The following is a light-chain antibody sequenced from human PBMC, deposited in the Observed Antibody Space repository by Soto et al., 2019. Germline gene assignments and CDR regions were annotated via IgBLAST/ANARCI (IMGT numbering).Light chain of an antibody. V-gene: IGKV3-11*01. CDR1: QSVSSY. J-gene: IGKJ3*01. CDR2: DAS. Sequence: EIVFTQSPASLYLSPGERANLCCRASQSVSSYLAWYQQKNGQAPRLLIYDASNRATGIPARFSGSGYGTDFNLTISSLETEDFAVYYCQQRSNWPVTFGPGTKVDIK. CDR3: QQRSNWPVT.